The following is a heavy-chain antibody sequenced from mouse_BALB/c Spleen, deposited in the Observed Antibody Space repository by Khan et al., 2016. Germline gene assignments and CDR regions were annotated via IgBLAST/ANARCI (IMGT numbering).Heavy chain of an antibody. CDR3: ARQGDYGYAMDY. J-gene: IGHJ4*01. CDR2: ISSGGSYT. D-gene: IGHD1-1*01. V-gene: IGHV5-6*01. Sequence: EVQLVESGGDLVKPGGSLKLSCAASEFTFSSYGMSWVRQTPDKRLEWVATISSGGSYTYYPDSVKGRFTISRDNAKNTLYLQMSSLKSEDTAMYYCARQGDYGYAMDYWGQGTSVTVSS. CDR1: EFTFSSYG.